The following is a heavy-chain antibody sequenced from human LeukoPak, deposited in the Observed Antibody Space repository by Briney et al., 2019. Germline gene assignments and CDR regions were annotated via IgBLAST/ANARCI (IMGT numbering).Heavy chain of an antibody. Sequence: ASVKDSCKASGYTFTSYVINWVRQATGQGLGWMGWMNPNSGNTGYAQKFQGRVTMTRNTSISTAYMELSSLRSEDTAVYYCARDPYSGSYYGYWGQGTLVTVPS. CDR1: GYTFTSYV. CDR3: ARDPYSGSYYGY. D-gene: IGHD1-26*01. V-gene: IGHV1-8*01. J-gene: IGHJ4*02. CDR2: MNPNSGNT.